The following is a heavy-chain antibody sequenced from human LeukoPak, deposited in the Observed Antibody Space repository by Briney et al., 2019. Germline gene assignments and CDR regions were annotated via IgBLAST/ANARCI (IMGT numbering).Heavy chain of an antibody. D-gene: IGHD2-15*01. CDR3: ARDRCSGGSCQRPRAWFDP. V-gene: IGHV4-39*07. J-gene: IGHJ5*02. CDR1: GGSIRSSSYY. Sequence: PSETLSLTCTVSGGSIRSSSYYWGWIRQPPGKGLEWIGSIYYSGSTNYNPSLKSRVTISVDTSKNQFSLKLSSVTAADTAVYYCARDRCSGGSCQRPRAWFDPWGQGTLVTVSS. CDR2: IYYSGST.